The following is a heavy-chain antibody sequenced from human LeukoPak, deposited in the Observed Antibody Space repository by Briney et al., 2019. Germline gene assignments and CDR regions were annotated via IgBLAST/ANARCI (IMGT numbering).Heavy chain of an antibody. Sequence: GGSLRLSCAASGFTFSSYEMNWVRQAPGKGLEWVSYIGTGGTPIDYADSVKGRFTISRDDAKSSLYLQMNNVRAKDTAFYYCARIYGGYWGQGALVSVSS. CDR2: IGTGGTPI. V-gene: IGHV3-48*03. D-gene: IGHD3-16*01. CDR3: ARIYGGY. J-gene: IGHJ4*02. CDR1: GFTFSSYE.